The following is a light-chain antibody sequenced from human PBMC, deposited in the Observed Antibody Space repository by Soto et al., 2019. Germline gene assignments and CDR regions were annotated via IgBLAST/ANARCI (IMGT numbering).Light chain of an antibody. CDR3: QQYENLPT. V-gene: IGKV1-33*01. J-gene: IGKJ5*01. Sequence: DIQVTQSPSSLSASVGDRVTITCPASQNINNYLIWYQQKPGRAPKLLIYDASNLEAGVPSRFRGSGSGTDFTFTISRLQPEDIATYYCQQYENLPTFGHGTRLEI. CDR1: QNINNY. CDR2: DAS.